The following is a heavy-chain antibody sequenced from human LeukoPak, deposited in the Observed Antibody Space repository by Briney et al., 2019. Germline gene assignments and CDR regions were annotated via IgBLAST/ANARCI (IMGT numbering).Heavy chain of an antibody. J-gene: IGHJ5*02. CDR1: GGSISSGGYS. V-gene: IGHV4-30-2*01. D-gene: IGHD3-3*01. CDR3: ARSSPSGVYDFWSGYYLTGSWFDP. Sequence: SETLSLTCAVSGGSISSGGYSWSWIRQPPGKGLEWIGYIYHSGSTYYNPSLKSRVTISVDRSKNQFSLKLSSVTAADTAVYYCARSSPSGVYDFWSGYYLTGSWFDPWGQGTLVTVSS. CDR2: IYHSGST.